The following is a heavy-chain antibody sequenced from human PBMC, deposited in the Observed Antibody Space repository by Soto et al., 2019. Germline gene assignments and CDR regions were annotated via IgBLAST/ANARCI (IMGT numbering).Heavy chain of an antibody. Sequence: PGGSLRLSCAASGFTFSSYEMNWVRQAPGKGLEWVSYISSSGSTIYYADSVKGRFTISRDNAKNSLYLQMNSLRAEDTAVYYCARDRTVLRFLEWPRGPYYYYYGMDVWGQGTTVTVSS. D-gene: IGHD3-3*01. CDR2: ISSSGSTI. V-gene: IGHV3-48*03. CDR3: ARDRTVLRFLEWPRGPYYYYYGMDV. J-gene: IGHJ6*02. CDR1: GFTFSSYE.